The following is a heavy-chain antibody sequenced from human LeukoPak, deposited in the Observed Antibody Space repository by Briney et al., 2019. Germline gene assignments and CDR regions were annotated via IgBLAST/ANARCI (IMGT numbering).Heavy chain of an antibody. J-gene: IGHJ4*02. V-gene: IGHV4-4*07. Sequence: SETLSLTCTVSGGSISNYYWSWTRQPAGKGLEYIGRLYASGSTDYSPSLRSRVTISVDTSKNQFSLKLSSVTAADTAVYYCARARADYDFWSGYSNGYFDYWGQGTLVTVSS. CDR2: LYASGST. CDR3: ARARADYDFWSGYSNGYFDY. D-gene: IGHD3-3*01. CDR1: GGSISNYY.